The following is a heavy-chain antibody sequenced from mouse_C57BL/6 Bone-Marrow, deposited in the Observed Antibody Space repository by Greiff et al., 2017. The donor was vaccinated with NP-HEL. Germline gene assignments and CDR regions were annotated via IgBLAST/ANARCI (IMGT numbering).Heavy chain of an antibody. CDR3: ARVEGTGTMDY. J-gene: IGHJ4*01. V-gene: IGHV5-4*03. CDR2: ISDGGSYT. D-gene: IGHD4-1*01. CDR1: GFTFSSYA. Sequence: DVKLVESGGGLVKPGGSLKLSCAASGFTFSSYAMSWVRQTPEKRLEWVATISDGGSYTYYPDNVKGRFTISRDNAKNNLYLQMSHLKSEDTAMYYCARVEGTGTMDYWGQGTSVTVSS.